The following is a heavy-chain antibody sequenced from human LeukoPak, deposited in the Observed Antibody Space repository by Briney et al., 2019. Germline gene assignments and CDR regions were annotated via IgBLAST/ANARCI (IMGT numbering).Heavy chain of an antibody. CDR1: GGSISGYY. CDR3: AREYCSSTTCNKAFDI. J-gene: IGHJ3*02. CDR2: IYYSGTT. D-gene: IGHD2-2*01. V-gene: IGHV4-59*12. Sequence: PSETLSLTCSVSGGSISGYYWSWIRQPPGKGLEWIGSIYYSGTTYYNPSLKSRVTISLDTSKNQFSLKLSSVTAADTAVYYCAREYCSSTTCNKAFDIWGQGTVVTVSS.